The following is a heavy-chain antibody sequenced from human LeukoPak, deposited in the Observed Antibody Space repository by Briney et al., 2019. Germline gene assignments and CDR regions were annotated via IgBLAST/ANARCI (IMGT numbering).Heavy chain of an antibody. J-gene: IGHJ4*02. CDR1: GFTFSQYW. D-gene: IGHD6-19*01. CDR2: INTDGTVT. CDR3: ATKQWLAPPPDS. Sequence: GGSLRLSCAASGFTFSQYWMLWVRQAPGKGLESVSRINTDGTVTTYADSVKGRFTVSRDNADNTMFLQMNSVRDEDTAVYYCATKQWLAPPPDSWGQGTPVTVSS. V-gene: IGHV3-74*01.